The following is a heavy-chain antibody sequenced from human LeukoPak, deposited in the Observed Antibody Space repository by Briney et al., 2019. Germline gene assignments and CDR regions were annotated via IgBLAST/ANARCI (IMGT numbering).Heavy chain of an antibody. J-gene: IGHJ4*02. CDR3: ARDCSGGSCYWN. CDR1: GGTFSSYA. D-gene: IGHD2-15*01. Sequence: SVKVSCKASGGTFSSYAISWVRQAPGQGLEWMGGIIPIFGTANYAQKFQGRVTITADESTSTAYMELSSLRSEDTAVYYCARDCSGGSCYWNWGQGTLVTVSS. CDR2: IIPIFGTA. V-gene: IGHV1-69*13.